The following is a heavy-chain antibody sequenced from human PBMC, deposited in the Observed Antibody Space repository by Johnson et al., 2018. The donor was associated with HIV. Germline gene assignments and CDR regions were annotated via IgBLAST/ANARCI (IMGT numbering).Heavy chain of an antibody. CDR1: GFTFDDYA. Sequence: VQLVESGGGLVQPGRSLRLSCAASGFTFDDYAMHWVRQAPGKGLEWVSGINWNGGSTGYADSVKGRFTISRDNAKNSLYLQMNSLRAEDTALYYCARDRVGDSSSLLLVSVFDIWGQGTMVTVSS. V-gene: IGHV3-9*01. CDR3: ARDRVGDSSSLLLVSVFDI. J-gene: IGHJ3*02. D-gene: IGHD6-13*01. CDR2: INWNGGST.